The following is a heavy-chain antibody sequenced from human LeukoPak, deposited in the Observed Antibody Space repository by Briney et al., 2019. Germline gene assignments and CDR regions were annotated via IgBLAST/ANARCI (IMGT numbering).Heavy chain of an antibody. CDR1: GFTFSSYS. Sequence: GGSLRLSCAASGFTFSSYSMNWVRQAPGKGLEGVSSISSSSSYIYYADSVKGRFTISRDNAKNSLYLQMNSLRAEDTAVYYCARDYGNPRHFDYWGQGTLVTVSS. J-gene: IGHJ4*02. D-gene: IGHD4-11*01. V-gene: IGHV3-21*01. CDR2: ISSSSSYI. CDR3: ARDYGNPRHFDY.